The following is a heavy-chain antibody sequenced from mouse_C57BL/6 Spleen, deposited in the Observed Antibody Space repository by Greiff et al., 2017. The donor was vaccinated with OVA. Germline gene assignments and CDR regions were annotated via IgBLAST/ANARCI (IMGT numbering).Heavy chain of an antibody. CDR2: IDPEDGET. Sequence: EVKLMESGAELVKPGASVKLSCTASGFNIKDYYMHWVKQRTEQGLEWIGRIDPEDGETKYAPKFQGKATITADTSANTAYLQRSSLTSEDTAVYYCARTPHPYAMDYWGQGTSVTVSS. V-gene: IGHV14-2*01. J-gene: IGHJ4*01. CDR1: GFNIKDYY. D-gene: IGHD6-1*01. CDR3: ARTPHPYAMDY.